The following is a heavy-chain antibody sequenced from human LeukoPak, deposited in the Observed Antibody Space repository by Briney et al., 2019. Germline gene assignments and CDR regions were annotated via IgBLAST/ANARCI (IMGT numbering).Heavy chain of an antibody. Sequence: PGGSLRLSCAASGFTYDDYGMSGVPQAPGKGLEGVSDINWYGGSTGCADYVKGRFTISRDNAKNSLYLQMNSLRAEDTAVYYCARRPARGGVGYCTNGVCNPPYYYMDVWGKGTTVTVSS. CDR1: GFTYDDYG. CDR2: INWYGGST. D-gene: IGHD2-8*01. V-gene: IGHV3-20*04. J-gene: IGHJ6*03. CDR3: ARRPARGGVGYCTNGVCNPPYYYMDV.